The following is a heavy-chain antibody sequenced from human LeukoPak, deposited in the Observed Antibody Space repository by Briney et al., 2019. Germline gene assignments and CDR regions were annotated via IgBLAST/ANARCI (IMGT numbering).Heavy chain of an antibody. CDR3: AKGGFYDSSGYYYFYYYYYGMDV. J-gene: IGHJ6*02. Sequence: PGGSPSLSCAASAFTGSSFAMSWVRHAPGQGRVWVSAISGSGGSTYYADSVKGRFTISRDNSKHTLYLQMNSLRAEDTAVYYCAKGGFYDSSGYYYFYYYYYGMDVWGQGTTVTVSS. V-gene: IGHV3-23*01. D-gene: IGHD3-22*01. CDR1: AFTGSSFA. CDR2: ISGSGGST.